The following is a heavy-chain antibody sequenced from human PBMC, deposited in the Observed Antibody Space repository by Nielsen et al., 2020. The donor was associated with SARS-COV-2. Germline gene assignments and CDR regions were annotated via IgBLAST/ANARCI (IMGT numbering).Heavy chain of an antibody. J-gene: IGHJ4*02. Sequence: ASVKVSCKASGYSFTTYAIHWARQAPGQRLEWMGWINADNGNTRYSQEFQGRVTITADKSTSTAYLDLTSLRPDDTAVYYCAIQGGYSGYDFRRPSHLDHWGQGTLVTVSS. CDR2: INADNGNT. CDR1: GYSFTTYA. D-gene: IGHD5-12*01. CDR3: AIQGGYSGYDFRRPSHLDH. V-gene: IGHV1-3*01.